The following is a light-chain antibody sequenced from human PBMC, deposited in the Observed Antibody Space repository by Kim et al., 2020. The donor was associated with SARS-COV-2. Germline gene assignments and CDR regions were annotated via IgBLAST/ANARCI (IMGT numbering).Light chain of an antibody. CDR1: QSVSRN. CDR3: QQYQDWPRT. V-gene: IGKV3-15*01. Sequence: GSPGERATLSCRASQSVSRNLAWYQQKPGRTPRLLIYDASTRATGIPASFSGSGSGTEFTLPISSLQSEDFAVYYCQQYQDWPRTFGQGTKVDIK. J-gene: IGKJ1*01. CDR2: DAS.